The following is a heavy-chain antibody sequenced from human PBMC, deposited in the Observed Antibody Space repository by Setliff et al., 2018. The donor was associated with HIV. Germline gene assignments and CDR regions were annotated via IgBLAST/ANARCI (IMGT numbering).Heavy chain of an antibody. Sequence: SETLSLTCTVSGGSISSYYWSWIRQPAGKGLEWIGHIHTSGSTKYNPSLKSRVTISVDTSKNQFSLKLTSVTPADTAIYYCAREDGSNSHDTFEIWGQGILVTVSS. CDR3: AREDGSNSHDTFEI. CDR2: IHTSGST. D-gene: IGHD1-1*01. V-gene: IGHV4-4*07. CDR1: GGSISSYY. J-gene: IGHJ3*02.